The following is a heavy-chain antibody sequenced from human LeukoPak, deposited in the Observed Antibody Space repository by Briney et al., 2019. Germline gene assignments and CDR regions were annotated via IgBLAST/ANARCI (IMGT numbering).Heavy chain of an antibody. V-gene: IGHV3-53*01. CDR3: ASSRYGGYATFKLRGDAFDI. Sequence: GSLRLSCAASGFTVSSNYMSWVRQAPGKGLEWVSVIYIGGSTYYADSVKGRFTISRDNSKNTLYLQMNSLRAEDTAVYYCASSRYGGYATFKLRGDAFDIWGQGTMVTVSS. D-gene: IGHD5-12*01. CDR2: IYIGGST. CDR1: GFTVSSNY. J-gene: IGHJ3*02.